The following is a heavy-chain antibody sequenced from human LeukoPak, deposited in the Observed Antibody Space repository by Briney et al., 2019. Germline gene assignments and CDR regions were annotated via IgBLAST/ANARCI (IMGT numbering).Heavy chain of an antibody. J-gene: IGHJ4*02. CDR2: IRYDGSNK. Sequence: PGGSLRLSCAASGFTFSSYGMHWVRQAPGKGLEWVAFIRYDGSNKYYADSVKGRFTISRDNSKNTLYLQMNSLRAEDTAVYYCAKLQWELEEDYFDYWGQGTLVTVSS. D-gene: IGHD1-26*01. CDR3: AKLQWELEEDYFDY. CDR1: GFTFSSYG. V-gene: IGHV3-30*02.